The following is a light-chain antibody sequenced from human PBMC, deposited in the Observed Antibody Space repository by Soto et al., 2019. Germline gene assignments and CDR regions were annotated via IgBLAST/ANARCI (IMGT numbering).Light chain of an antibody. J-gene: IGKJ4*01. CDR1: QSVSSSY. V-gene: IGKV3D-20*02. CDR2: DAS. Sequence: IVLTQSPGILSVSTGERATLSCRASQSVSSSYLAWYQQTPGQAPRLLIYDASSRATGIPARFSGSGSGTFFPLTISIIDPEYVAVDYCQHRSNWLTFGGGTKVDIK. CDR3: QHRSNWLT.